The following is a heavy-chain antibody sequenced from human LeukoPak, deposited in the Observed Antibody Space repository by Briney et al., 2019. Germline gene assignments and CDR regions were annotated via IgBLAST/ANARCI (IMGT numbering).Heavy chain of an antibody. CDR1: GYTIARYG. Sequence: ASVKVSCKASGYTIARYGISWVRQAPGQGLEWMGWTSLSKGYTNYAQKLLGRVTMTTDTSTSTAYMELRSLRSDDTAVYYCARDGSYSVADYWGQGTLVTVSS. V-gene: IGHV1-18*01. D-gene: IGHD1-26*01. J-gene: IGHJ4*02. CDR3: ARDGSYSVADY. CDR2: TSLSKGYT.